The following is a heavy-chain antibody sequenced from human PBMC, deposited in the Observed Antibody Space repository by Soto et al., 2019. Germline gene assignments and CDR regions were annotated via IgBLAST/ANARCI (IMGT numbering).Heavy chain of an antibody. Sequence: PSETLSLTCTVSGGTISSGDYYWSWIRQPPGKGLEWIGYIYYSGSTYYNPSLKSRVTISVDTSKNQFSLKLSSVTAADTAVFYCAGGGGFGAPIIAYWGKGTLVPVPP. CDR1: GGTISSGDYY. D-gene: IGHD3-10*01. CDR2: IYYSGST. J-gene: IGHJ4*02. V-gene: IGHV4-30-4*01. CDR3: AGGGGFGAPIIAY.